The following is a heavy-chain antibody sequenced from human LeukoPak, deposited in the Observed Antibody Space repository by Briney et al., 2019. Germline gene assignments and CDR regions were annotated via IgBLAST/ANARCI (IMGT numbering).Heavy chain of an antibody. CDR2: IYYSGST. Sequence: SETLSLTCTVSGGSISSGGYYWSWIRQHPGKGLEWIGYIYYSGSTYYNPSLKSRVTISVDTSKNQFSLKLSSVTAADTAVYYCAAHRLMVYAIHRYYFDYWGQGTLVTVSS. D-gene: IGHD2-8*01. V-gene: IGHV4-31*03. J-gene: IGHJ4*02. CDR1: GGSISSGGYY. CDR3: AAHRLMVYAIHRYYFDY.